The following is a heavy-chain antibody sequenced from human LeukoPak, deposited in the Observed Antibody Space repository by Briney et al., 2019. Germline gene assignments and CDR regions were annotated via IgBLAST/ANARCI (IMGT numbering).Heavy chain of an antibody. V-gene: IGHV4-34*01. Sequence: SETLSLTCAVYGGSFSGYYWSWIRQPPGKGLEWIGEINHSGSTNYNPSLESRVTISVDTSKNQFSLKLSSVTAADTAVYYCARSLAAAANWGQGTLVTVSS. CDR2: INHSGST. J-gene: IGHJ4*02. CDR1: GGSFSGYY. CDR3: ARSLAAAAN. D-gene: IGHD6-13*01.